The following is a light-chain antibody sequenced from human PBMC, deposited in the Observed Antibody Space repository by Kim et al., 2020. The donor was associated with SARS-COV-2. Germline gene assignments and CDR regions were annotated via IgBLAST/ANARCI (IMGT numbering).Light chain of an antibody. Sequence: SSELTQDPAVSVALGQTVRITCQGDSLRNYYASWYQQKPGQAPVLVIYDKNNRPSGIPDRFSGSSSGNTASLTITGAQAEDEADYYCNSRDSSGNHLQVF. CDR1: SLRNYY. CDR2: DKN. J-gene: IGLJ1*01. V-gene: IGLV3-19*01. CDR3: NSRDSSGNHLQV.